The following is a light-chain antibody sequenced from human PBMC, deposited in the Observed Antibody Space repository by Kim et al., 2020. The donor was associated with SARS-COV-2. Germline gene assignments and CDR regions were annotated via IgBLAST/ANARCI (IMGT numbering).Light chain of an antibody. V-gene: IGLV2-14*03. J-gene: IGLJ3*02. CDR3: SSYTSSKTWL. CDR1: SSDIGGYNY. Sequence: QSITISCTGTSSDIGGYNYVSWYQHHPGKAPKLLIYDVTKRPSGVSNRFSGSKSGSTASLTISGLQAEDEADYYCSSYTSSKTWLFGGGTKLTVL. CDR2: DVT.